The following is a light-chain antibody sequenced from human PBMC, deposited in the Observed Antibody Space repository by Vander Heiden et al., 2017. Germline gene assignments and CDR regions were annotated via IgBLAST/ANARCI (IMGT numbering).Light chain of an antibody. J-gene: IGLJ3*02. V-gene: IGLV2-8*01. CDR1: SSDVGAYTY. Sequence: QSALTQPPSASGSPGQSITISCTGTSSDVGAYTYVSWYQQHPVKAPKLVIYEVNKRPSGVPHRFSGSKSGNAASLTVSGLQAEDEADFYCSSYAGRYSWVFGGGTKLTVL. CDR3: SSYAGRYSWV. CDR2: EVN.